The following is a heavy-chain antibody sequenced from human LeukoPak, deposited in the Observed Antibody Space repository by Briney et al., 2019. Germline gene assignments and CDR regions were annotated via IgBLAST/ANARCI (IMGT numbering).Heavy chain of an antibody. CDR3: AKDSLEGWFGEFTWYYFDY. J-gene: IGHJ4*02. Sequence: GGSLRLSCAASGFTFSSYGMHWVRQAPGKGLEWVAVISYDGSNKYYADSVKGRFTISRDNSKNTLYLQMNSLRAEDTAVYYCAKDSLEGWFGEFTWYYFDYWGQGTLVTVSS. V-gene: IGHV3-30*18. CDR1: GFTFSSYG. D-gene: IGHD3-10*01. CDR2: ISYDGSNK.